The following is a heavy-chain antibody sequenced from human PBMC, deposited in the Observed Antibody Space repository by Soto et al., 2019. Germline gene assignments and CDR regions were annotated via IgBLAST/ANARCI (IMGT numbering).Heavy chain of an antibody. J-gene: IGHJ6*04. D-gene: IGHD2-2*01. CDR1: GYDFTAYD. CDR2: MNPINGAT. CDR3: GRGPRRRAPAGGTPYYYAMDV. Sequence: ASVKVSCKASGYDFTAYDINWVRQASGQGLEWMGWMNPINGATGSARRFQGRVSMTRNTATATAYLELTSLRRDDSAVYFCGRGPRRRAPAGGTPYYYAMDVGGEGTTVTVSS. V-gene: IGHV1-8*02.